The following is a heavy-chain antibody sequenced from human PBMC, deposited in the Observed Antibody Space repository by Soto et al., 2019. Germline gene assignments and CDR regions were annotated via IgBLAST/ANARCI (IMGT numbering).Heavy chain of an antibody. V-gene: IGHV1-18*01. CDR1: GYTFTTYD. Sequence: QVQLVQSGAEVKKPGASVKVSCKASGYTFTTYDISWVRQAPGQGLEWMGRISTYNGNTNYAQKLQGRVTMTTDTTTSTAYMELRSLRSDDTAVYYCARVVVTANGYYYYYGMDVWGQGTTVTVSS. J-gene: IGHJ6*02. D-gene: IGHD2-21*02. CDR3: ARVVVTANGYYYYYGMDV. CDR2: ISTYNGNT.